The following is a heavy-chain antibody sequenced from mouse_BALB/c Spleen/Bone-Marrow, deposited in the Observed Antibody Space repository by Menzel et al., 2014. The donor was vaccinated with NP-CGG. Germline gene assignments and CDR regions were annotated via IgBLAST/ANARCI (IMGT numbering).Heavy chain of an antibody. CDR2: IDPSDSDT. CDR1: GYTFTSYW. CDR3: ARSNGYYPYWYFDV. Sequence: VQLHQSGAELVKPWAPVKLSCKASGYTFTSYWMNWVKHRPGRGLAWIGRIDPSDSDTHYNQKFKDKATLTVDKSASTAYIQLSSLTSEDSAVYYCARSNGYYPYWYFDVWGAGTTVTVSS. J-gene: IGHJ1*01. V-gene: IGHV1-69*02. D-gene: IGHD2-3*01.